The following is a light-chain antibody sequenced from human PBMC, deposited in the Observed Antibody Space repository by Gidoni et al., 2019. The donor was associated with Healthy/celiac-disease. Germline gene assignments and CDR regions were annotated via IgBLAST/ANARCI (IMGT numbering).Light chain of an antibody. V-gene: IGLV1-40*01. J-gene: IGLJ1*01. CDR3: QSYDSSLSGFYV. CDR2: GNT. Sequence: QSVLTQPPSVSRAPAQRVTISCTGSSSNIGAGYDVHCYQQRPGTAPKLLIYGNTNRPSGVPDRCSGSKSGTSASLAITGLQAEDEADYYCQSYDSSLSGFYVFGSGTKVTVL. CDR1: SSNIGAGYD.